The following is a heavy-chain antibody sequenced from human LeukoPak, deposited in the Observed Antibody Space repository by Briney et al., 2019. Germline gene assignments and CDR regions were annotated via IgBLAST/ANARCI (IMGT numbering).Heavy chain of an antibody. D-gene: IGHD2-15*01. CDR1: GGSVNSGRYY. CDR3: ARARPGYCSGGSCYQTDGTFDI. J-gene: IGHJ3*02. V-gene: IGHV4-61*02. Sequence: PSETLSLTCTVSGGSVNSGRYYWSWIRQPAGKGLEWIGRIYTSGSTNYNPSLKSRVTISVDTSKNQFSLKLSSVTAADTAVYYCARARPGYCSGGSCYQTDGTFDIWGQGTMVTVSS. CDR2: IYTSGST.